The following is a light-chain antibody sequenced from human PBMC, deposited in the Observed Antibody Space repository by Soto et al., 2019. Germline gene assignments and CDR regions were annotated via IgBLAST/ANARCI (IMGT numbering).Light chain of an antibody. CDR1: QGIGDT. CDR2: DTS. J-gene: IGKJ4*01. CDR3: QPYNNWPLT. Sequence: EVGMIQTAPNLSVSPGEGAPRSCRASQGIGDTLAWYQHKPGQTPRLLIYDTSTRATGVPTRFSGSRSGAEFTLTINCLQSEDFAVYYCQPYNNWPLTFGGGTKVDIK. V-gene: IGKV3-15*01.